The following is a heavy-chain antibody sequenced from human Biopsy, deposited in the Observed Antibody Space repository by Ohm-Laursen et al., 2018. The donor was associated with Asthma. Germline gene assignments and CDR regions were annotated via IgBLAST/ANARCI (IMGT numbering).Heavy chain of an antibody. V-gene: IGHV3-23*01. CDR1: GFSFSNYG. J-gene: IGHJ5*02. CDR2: ISASGVRT. D-gene: IGHD3-22*01. Sequence: SLRLSCAASGFSFSNYGMHWVRQAPGKGLEWVSSISASGVRTFYADSVKGRFTVSRDSSRSTLYLQLSTLRVEDTAVYFCAKITTDRQKANNWFDPWGQGTLVTVSS. CDR3: AKITTDRQKANNWFDP.